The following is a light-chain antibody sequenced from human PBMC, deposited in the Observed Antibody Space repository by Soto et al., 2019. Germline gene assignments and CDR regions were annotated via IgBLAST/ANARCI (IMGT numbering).Light chain of an antibody. J-gene: IGKJ4*01. CDR3: QQLNKYPST. V-gene: IGKV1-9*01. CDR2: GAS. Sequence: IHLTQSPSSLSAYVGDLFTIPCRASQGISSYLGWYQQKPGKAPKLLIDGASTLQSGVPSRFSGSGSGTDFTLTSSSLQPEDFATYYCQQLNKYPSTFGGGTKVDIK. CDR1: QGISSY.